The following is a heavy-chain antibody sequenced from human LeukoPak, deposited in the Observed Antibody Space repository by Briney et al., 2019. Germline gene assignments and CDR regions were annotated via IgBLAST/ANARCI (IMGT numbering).Heavy chain of an antibody. CDR2: IYTRGST. CDR3: ARLSTSDRPYYYYGMDV. Sequence: SETLSLTCTVSGGSISSGSYYWSWIRQPAGKGLEWIGRIYTRGSTNYNPSLKSRVTISVDTSKNKFSLKLSSVTAADTAVYYCARLSTSDRPYYYYGMDVWGQGTTVTVSS. J-gene: IGHJ6*02. CDR1: GGSISSGSYY. D-gene: IGHD2-2*01. V-gene: IGHV4-61*02.